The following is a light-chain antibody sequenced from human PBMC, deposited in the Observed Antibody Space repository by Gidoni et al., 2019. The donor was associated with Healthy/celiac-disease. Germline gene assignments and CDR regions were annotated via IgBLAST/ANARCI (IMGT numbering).Light chain of an antibody. CDR2: AAS. CDR1: QSISSY. V-gene: IGKV1-39*01. CDR3: KQSYSTLT. J-gene: IGKJ4*01. Sequence: DIQLTQSPSSLSASVGDRVTITCRASQSISSYLNWYQQKPGKAPKLLIYAASSLQSGVPSRFSGSGSGTDFTLTISSLQPEDFATYYCKQSYSTLTFGGGTKVEIK.